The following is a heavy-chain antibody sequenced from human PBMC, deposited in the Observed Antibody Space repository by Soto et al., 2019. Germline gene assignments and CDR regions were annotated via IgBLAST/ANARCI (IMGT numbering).Heavy chain of an antibody. J-gene: IGHJ4*02. V-gene: IGHV1-46*01. CDR1: GYTFTTHY. CDR3: ARAGENYGSGTFSPPLRYYINS. CDR2: INPSGGRT. D-gene: IGHD3-10*01. Sequence: QVQLVQSGAEVKKPGASVTVSCKASGYTFTTHYMYWVRQAPGQGLEWMVIINPSGGRTTYALKFQGRGSLNSDTSTNSVYLELRSLRSEDTAVYYCARAGENYGSGTFSPPLRYYINSWGQGTLVTVSS.